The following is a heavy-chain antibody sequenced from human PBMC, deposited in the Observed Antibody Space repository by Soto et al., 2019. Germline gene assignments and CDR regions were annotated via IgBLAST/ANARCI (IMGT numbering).Heavy chain of an antibody. Sequence: QVQLVQSGAELKKPGSSVKVSCKSYGGNFSDHGISWVRQAPGLGLEWMGGIIPLFGTTNYAHQFKGRVTITADESTSTVYMELTSLRFEDTAIYYCATARVNSWYNWFDHWGQGTMVIVSS. V-gene: IGHV1-69*01. CDR1: GGNFSDHG. J-gene: IGHJ5*02. CDR2: IIPLFGTT. CDR3: ATARVNSWYNWFDH. D-gene: IGHD6-13*01.